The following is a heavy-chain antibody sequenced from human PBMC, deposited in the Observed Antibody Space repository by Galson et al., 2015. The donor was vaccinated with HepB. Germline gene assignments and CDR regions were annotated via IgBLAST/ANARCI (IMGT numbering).Heavy chain of an antibody. J-gene: IGHJ4*02. V-gene: IGHV2-5*01. D-gene: IGHD1-26*01. CDR1: GFSLSTPGEA. CDR2: IYWNDDK. CDR3: AQRGGY. Sequence: PALVKPTQTLTLTCTFSGFSLSTPGEAVGWIRQPPGKALEWLALIYWNDDKRYSPSLKSRLTITKDTSKNQVVLTMSNMDPVDTATYFCAQRGGYCGQGTLVTVSS.